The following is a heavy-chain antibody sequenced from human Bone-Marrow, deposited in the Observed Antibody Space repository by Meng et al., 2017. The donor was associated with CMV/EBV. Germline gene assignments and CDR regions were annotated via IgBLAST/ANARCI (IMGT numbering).Heavy chain of an antibody. CDR2: ISYDGSNK. J-gene: IGHJ4*02. D-gene: IGHD1-26*01. CDR1: GFTFSSYA. V-gene: IGHV3-30-3*01. CDR3: ASIVGASIDY. Sequence: GGSLRLSCAASGFTFSSYAMYWVRQAPGKGLEWVAIISYDGSNKYYADSVKGRFTISRDNSKNTLYLQMNSLRAEDTAVYYCASIVGASIDYWGQGTLVTVSS.